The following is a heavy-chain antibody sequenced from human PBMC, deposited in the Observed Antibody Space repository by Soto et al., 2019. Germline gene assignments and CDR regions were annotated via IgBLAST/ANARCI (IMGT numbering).Heavy chain of an antibody. CDR2: IIPIFGTA. Sequence: SVKVSCKASGGTFSSYAISWVRQAPGQGLEWMGGIIPIFGTANYAQKFQGRVTITADESTSTAYMELSSLRSEDTAVYYCARDANYDILTGSNLNHPPSWFDPWGQGTLVTVSS. CDR3: ARDANYDILTGSNLNHPPSWFDP. J-gene: IGHJ5*02. D-gene: IGHD3-9*01. V-gene: IGHV1-69*13. CDR1: GGTFSSYA.